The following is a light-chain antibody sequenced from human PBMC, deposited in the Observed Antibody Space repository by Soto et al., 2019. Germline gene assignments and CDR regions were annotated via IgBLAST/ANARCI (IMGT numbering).Light chain of an antibody. CDR3: QQYGSSPPRT. CDR1: QSVSSSY. V-gene: IGKV3-20*01. Sequence: EIVLTQSPGTLSLSPVERATLSCRASQSVSSSYLAWYQQKPGQAPRLLIYGASTRATDVPDRFSGSGSGADFTLTISRLEPEDFAVYYCQQYGSSPPRTFGQGTKVDIK. J-gene: IGKJ1*01. CDR2: GAS.